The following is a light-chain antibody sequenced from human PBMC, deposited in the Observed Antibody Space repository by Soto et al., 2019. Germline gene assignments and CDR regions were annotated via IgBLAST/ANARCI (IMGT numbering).Light chain of an antibody. V-gene: IGKV3-20*01. Sequence: DIVLTQSPGTLSLSPGERVTLSCRASQSVTRSFLAWYQQQPGQAPRLLIYGASRRATGIPDRFSGSGSGTDFTLTISRLEPEDFAVYYCHQYGSSPQAFGPGTKVDIK. CDR1: QSVTRSF. CDR2: GAS. J-gene: IGKJ3*01. CDR3: HQYGSSPQA.